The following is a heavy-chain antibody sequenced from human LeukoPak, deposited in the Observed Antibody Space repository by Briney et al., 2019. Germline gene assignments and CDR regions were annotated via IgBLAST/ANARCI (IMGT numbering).Heavy chain of an antibody. V-gene: IGHV3-23*01. Sequence: GGSLRLSCAASGFTFSTYALTWVRQAPGKGLEWVSTISASGGSTYYADSVKGRFTISRDNSKNTLNLQMNSLRAEDTAVYYCAKVPFYYYDSSGYYDYWGQGTLVTVSS. D-gene: IGHD3-22*01. CDR3: AKVPFYYYDSSGYYDY. CDR2: ISASGGST. CDR1: GFTFSTYA. J-gene: IGHJ4*02.